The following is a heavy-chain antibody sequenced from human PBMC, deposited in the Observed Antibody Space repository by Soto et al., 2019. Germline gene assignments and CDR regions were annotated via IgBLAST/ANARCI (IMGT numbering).Heavy chain of an antibody. J-gene: IGHJ4*02. CDR2: IFPTGTT. CDR3: ARCMGDDDSGRLDPKFER. D-gene: IGHD2-15*01. Sequence: SETLSLTCSVSGDSMNSEYWTWIRQTPGKGLEWIGYIFPTGTTNYNPSLKSRVIISVDRSKNQFSLDLFSVTAADTAIYYCARCMGDDDSGRLDPKFERWGQGTWLTVS. V-gene: IGHV4-4*09. CDR1: GDSMNSEY.